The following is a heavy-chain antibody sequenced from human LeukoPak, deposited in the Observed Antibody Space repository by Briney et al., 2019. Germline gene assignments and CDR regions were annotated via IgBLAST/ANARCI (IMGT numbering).Heavy chain of an antibody. V-gene: IGHV3-30*02. CDR2: IRYDGSNK. CDR3: ARYTRLTMVRGYWFDP. J-gene: IGHJ5*02. Sequence: PGGSLRLSCAASGFTFSSYGMHWVRQAPGKGLEWVAFIRYDGSNKYYADSVKGRFTISRDNSKNTLYLHVNSLRPEDTAVYYCARYTRLTMVRGYWFDPWGQGTLVTVSS. CDR1: GFTFSSYG. D-gene: IGHD3-10*01.